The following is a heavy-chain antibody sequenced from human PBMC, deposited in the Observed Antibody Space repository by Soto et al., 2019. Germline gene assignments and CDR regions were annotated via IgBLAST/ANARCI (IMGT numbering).Heavy chain of an antibody. D-gene: IGHD2-2*01. CDR2: ISGRGGST. Sequence: GGSLRLSCAASGFTFSSYAMSWVRQAPGKGQEWVSAISGRGGSTYYADSVKGRFTISRDNSKIKLYLQMNSLKAEDTAVYYCAKDALGYCITTSCLGPDYWGQGTLVTVSS. CDR1: GFTFSSYA. V-gene: IGHV3-23*01. CDR3: AKDALGYCITTSCLGPDY. J-gene: IGHJ4*02.